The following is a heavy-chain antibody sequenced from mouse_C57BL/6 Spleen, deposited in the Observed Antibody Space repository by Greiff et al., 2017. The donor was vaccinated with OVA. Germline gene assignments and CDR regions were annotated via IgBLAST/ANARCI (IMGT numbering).Heavy chain of an antibody. J-gene: IGHJ1*03. Sequence: QVQLKQSGPELVKPGASVKISCKASGYAFSSSWMNWVKQRPGKGLEWIGRINPGDGDTNYNGKFKGKATLTADKSSSTAYMQLSSLTSEDSAVYFCARALITTVVARGWYFDVWGTGTTVTVSS. D-gene: IGHD1-1*01. V-gene: IGHV1-82*01. CDR2: INPGDGDT. CDR1: GYAFSSSW. CDR3: ARALITTVVARGWYFDV.